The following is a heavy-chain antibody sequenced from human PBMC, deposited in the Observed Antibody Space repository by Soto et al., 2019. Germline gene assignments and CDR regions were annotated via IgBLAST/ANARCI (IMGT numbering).Heavy chain of an antibody. D-gene: IGHD2-2*01. CDR2: IYDRRST. CDR1: GGSISHGGYY. CDR3: ASDRYCSSTSCYHYYYYCMDV. V-gene: IGHV4-31*03. J-gene: IGHJ6*04. Sequence: SETLSLTCTVSGGSISHGGYYWSCIRQHPGKGLEWIGYIYDRRSTYYNPSLKRRVTISVDTSKNQFSLKLSSVTAADTAVYYCASDRYCSSTSCYHYYYYCMDVWGKGTTVTVSS.